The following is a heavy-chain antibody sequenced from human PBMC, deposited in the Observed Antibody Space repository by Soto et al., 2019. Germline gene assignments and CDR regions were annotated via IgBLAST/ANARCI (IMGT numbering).Heavy chain of an antibody. CDR2: IAQDGSQT. J-gene: IGHJ4*02. CDR1: GFAFTTYW. Sequence: EAQLVESGGGLVQPGGSLRLSCAALGFAFTTYWMGWVRQAPGRGLECLANIAQDGSQTYYVDSVKGRFTISRDNAKNSLYLQMNSLRAEDTAVYSCATLRRGSPDDYWGLGTLVTVSS. D-gene: IGHD3-10*01. V-gene: IGHV3-7*01. CDR3: ATLRRGSPDDY.